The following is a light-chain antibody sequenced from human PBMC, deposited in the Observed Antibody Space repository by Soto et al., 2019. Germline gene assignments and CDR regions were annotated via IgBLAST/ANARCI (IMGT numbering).Light chain of an antibody. CDR2: DVS. CDR1: SSDVGGYNY. Sequence: QSALTQPASVSGSPGQSITIFCTGTSSDVGGYNYVSWYQQHPGKAPKLMIYDVSYRPSGVSNRFSGSKSGNTASLTISGLQAEDEADYYCSSYTSSSTDVFGTGTKLTVL. CDR3: SSYTSSSTDV. V-gene: IGLV2-14*01. J-gene: IGLJ1*01.